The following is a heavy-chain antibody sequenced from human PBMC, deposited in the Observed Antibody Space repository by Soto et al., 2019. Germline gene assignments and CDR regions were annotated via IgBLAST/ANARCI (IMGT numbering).Heavy chain of an antibody. D-gene: IGHD3-22*01. CDR3: ARSRGPDYYDSSGYLNY. CDR1: GGSISSGGYY. V-gene: IGHV4-31*03. J-gene: IGHJ4*02. Sequence: SETLSLTCTVSGGSISSGGYYWSWIRQHPGKGLEWIGYIYYSGSTYYNPSLKSRVTISVDTSKNQFSLKLSSVTAADTAVYYCARSRGPDYYDSSGYLNYWGQGTLVTVSS. CDR2: IYYSGST.